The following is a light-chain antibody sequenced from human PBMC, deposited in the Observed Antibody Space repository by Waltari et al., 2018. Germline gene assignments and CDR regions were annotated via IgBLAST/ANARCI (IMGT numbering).Light chain of an antibody. CDR2: AAS. Sequence: IQLTQSPSSLSASVGDRVTITCRASQGISSYLAWYQQKPGKAPKLLIYAASTLQSGVPSRFSGSGSGSDFTLTISSLQPEDFAIYFCQQFNSHPYTFGQGTKLEI. J-gene: IGKJ2*01. CDR3: QQFNSHPYT. CDR1: QGISSY. V-gene: IGKV1-9*01.